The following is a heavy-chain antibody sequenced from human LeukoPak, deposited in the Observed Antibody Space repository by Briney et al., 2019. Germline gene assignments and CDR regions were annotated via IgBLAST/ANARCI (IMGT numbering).Heavy chain of an antibody. CDR2: INHSGST. V-gene: IGHV4-34*01. J-gene: IGHJ4*02. CDR3: ARGRSWYGDSYFDY. Sequence: SETLSLXCAVXXGSFSGYYWSWIRQPPGKGLEWIGEINHSGSTNYNPSLKSRVTISVDTSKNQFSLKLSSVTAADTAVYYCARGRSWYGDSYFDYWGQGTLVTVSS. CDR1: XGSFSGYY. D-gene: IGHD4-17*01.